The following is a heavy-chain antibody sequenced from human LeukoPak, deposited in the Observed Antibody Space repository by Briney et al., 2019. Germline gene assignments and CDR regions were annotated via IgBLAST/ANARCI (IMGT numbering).Heavy chain of an antibody. Sequence: SETLSLTCTVSGGSISSSSYYWGWIRQPPGKGLEWIGSIYYSGSTYYYPSLKSRVTISVDTSKNQFSLKLSSVTAADTAVYYCARPDDSSGYYYWGQGTLVTVSS. D-gene: IGHD3-22*01. V-gene: IGHV4-39*01. J-gene: IGHJ4*02. CDR1: GGSISSSSYY. CDR2: IYYSGST. CDR3: ARPDDSSGYYY.